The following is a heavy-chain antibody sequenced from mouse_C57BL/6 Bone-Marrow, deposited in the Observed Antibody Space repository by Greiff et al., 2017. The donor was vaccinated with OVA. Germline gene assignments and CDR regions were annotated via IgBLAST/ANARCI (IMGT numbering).Heavy chain of an antibody. D-gene: IGHD2-3*01. J-gene: IGHJ4*01. Sequence: VKLVESGSELAKPGASVKLSCKASGYTFTSYWMHWVKQRPGQGLEWIGYINPSSGYTKYNQKFKDKATLTADKSSSTAYMQLSSLTYEDSAVYYCARSYDGYPFYYYAMDYWGQGTSVTVSS. CDR2: INPSSGYT. CDR1: GYTFTSYW. CDR3: ARSYDGYPFYYYAMDY. V-gene: IGHV1-7*01.